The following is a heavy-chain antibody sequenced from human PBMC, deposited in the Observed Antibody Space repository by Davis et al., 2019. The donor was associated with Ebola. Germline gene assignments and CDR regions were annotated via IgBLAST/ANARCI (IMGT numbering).Heavy chain of an antibody. V-gene: IGHV1-69*13. D-gene: IGHD1-26*01. CDR1: GYTFTSYG. CDR3: AREGVGAGDY. J-gene: IGHJ4*02. Sequence: SVKVSCKASGYTFTSYGISWVRQAPGQGLEWMGGIIPIFGTANYAQKFQGRVTITADESTSTAYMELRSLRSDDTAVYYCAREGVGAGDYWGQGTLVTVSS. CDR2: IIPIFGTA.